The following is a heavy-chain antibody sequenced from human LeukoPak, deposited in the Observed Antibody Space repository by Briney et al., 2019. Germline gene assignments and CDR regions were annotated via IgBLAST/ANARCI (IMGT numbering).Heavy chain of an antibody. CDR1: GGTFSSYA. CDR2: TIPIFGTA. V-gene: IGHV1-69*05. D-gene: IGHD5-24*01. J-gene: IGHJ6*03. CDR3: AGLGRDGYNSRRVYYYYMDV. Sequence: SVKVSCKASGGTFSSYAISWVRQAPGQGLEWMGRTIPIFGTANYAQKFQGRVTITTDESTSTAYMELSSLRSEDTAVYYCAGLGRDGYNSRRVYYYYMDVWGKGTTVTVSS.